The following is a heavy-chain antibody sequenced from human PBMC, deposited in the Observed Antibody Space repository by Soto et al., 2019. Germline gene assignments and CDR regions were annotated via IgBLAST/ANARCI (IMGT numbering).Heavy chain of an antibody. Sequence: SLSLTCAISGDSVSSNSAAWNWIRQSPSRGLEWLGRTYYRSKWYNDYAVSVKSRITINPDTSKNQFSLQLNSVTPEDTAVYYCARDRQRDFWSGYYQNSYYYYGMDVWGQGTTVPVSS. J-gene: IGHJ6*02. CDR3: ARDRQRDFWSGYYQNSYYYYGMDV. CDR1: GDSVSSNSAA. CDR2: TYYRSKWYN. D-gene: IGHD3-3*01. V-gene: IGHV6-1*01.